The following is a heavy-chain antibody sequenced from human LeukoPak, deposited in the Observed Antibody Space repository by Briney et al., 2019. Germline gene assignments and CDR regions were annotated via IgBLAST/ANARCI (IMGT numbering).Heavy chain of an antibody. CDR1: GFTFSTYW. J-gene: IGHJ4*02. V-gene: IGHV3-74*01. CDR2: INSDESRT. CDR3: TANFNY. Sequence: SGGSLRLSCAASGFTFSTYWMHWVRQVPGKGLVWVSRINSDESRTNHADSVKGRFTISRDNAKNTLYLHMNSLRAEDTAVYYCTANFNYWGQGTLVTVSS.